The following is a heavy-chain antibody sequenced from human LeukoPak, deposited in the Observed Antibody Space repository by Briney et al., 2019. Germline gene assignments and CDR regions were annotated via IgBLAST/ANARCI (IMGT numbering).Heavy chain of an antibody. CDR1: GFSLSTSGVG. CDR2: IYWNDDK. CDR3: AHRIRIGSYFDY. Sequence: SGPTLVKPTQTLTLTCTFSGFSLSTSGVGVGWIRQPPGKALEWLANIYWNDDKRYSPSLKSRLTITKDTSKNQVVLTMTNMDPVDTATYYCAHRIRIGSYFDYWGQGTLVTVSS. V-gene: IGHV2-5*01. J-gene: IGHJ4*02. D-gene: IGHD1-26*01.